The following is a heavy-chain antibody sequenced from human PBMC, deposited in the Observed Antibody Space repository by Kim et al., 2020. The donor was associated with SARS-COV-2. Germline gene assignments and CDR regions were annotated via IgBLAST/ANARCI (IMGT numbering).Heavy chain of an antibody. CDR3: ARGRRTNCSGGSCLGRPRLHLAWFDP. J-gene: IGHJ5*02. CDR2: INHSGST. D-gene: IGHD2-15*01. Sequence: SETLSLTCAVYGGSFSGYYWSWIRQPPGKGLEWIGEINHSGSTNYNPSLKSRVTISVDTSKNQFSLKLSSVTAADTAVYYCARGRRTNCSGGSCLGRPRLHLAWFDPWGQGTLVTVSS. V-gene: IGHV4-34*01. CDR1: GGSFSGYY.